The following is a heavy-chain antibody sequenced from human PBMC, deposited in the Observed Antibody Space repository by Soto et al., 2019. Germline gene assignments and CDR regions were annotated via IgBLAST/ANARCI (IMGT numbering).Heavy chain of an antibody. V-gene: IGHV3-23*01. CDR2: VGGSDTDK. CDR3: AKDAAAVNGVWDPFDM. J-gene: IGHJ3*02. D-gene: IGHD2-8*01. CDR1: GFTFSAYA. Sequence: EVQLLESGGGVVQPGGSLRLSCAASGFTFSAYAMRWVRQAPGKGLQWVSGVGGSDTDKHYADSVRGRFTVSRDNSKKTLYLQMNSLRVDDTAVYYCAKDAAAVNGVWDPFDMWGQGTEVTVSS.